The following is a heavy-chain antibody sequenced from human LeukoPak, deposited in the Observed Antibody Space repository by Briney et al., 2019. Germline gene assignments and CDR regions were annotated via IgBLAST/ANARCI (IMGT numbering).Heavy chain of an antibody. CDR3: AELGITMIGGV. D-gene: IGHD3-10*02. Sequence: GGSLRLSCAASGFTFSNYAMSWVRQAPGKGLEWVSYISSSGSTIYYADSVKGRFTISRDNAKNSLYLQMNSLRAEDTAVYYCAELGITMIGGVWGKGTTVTISS. CDR2: ISSSGSTI. V-gene: IGHV3-48*03. J-gene: IGHJ6*04. CDR1: GFTFSNYA.